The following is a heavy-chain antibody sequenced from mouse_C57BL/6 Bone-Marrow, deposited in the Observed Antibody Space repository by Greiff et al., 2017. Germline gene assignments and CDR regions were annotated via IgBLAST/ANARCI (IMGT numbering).Heavy chain of an antibody. CDR1: GYTFTSYW. J-gene: IGHJ2*01. D-gene: IGHD1-3*01. Sequence: QVQLQQPGAELVMPGASVKLSCKASGYTFTSYWMNWVKQRPGQGLEWIGEIDPSDSYTNYNQKFKGKSTLTVDKSSSTAYMQLSSLTSEDSAVYYCARLRGKGGVDYWGQGTTVTVSS. V-gene: IGHV1-69*01. CDR3: ARLRGKGGVDY. CDR2: IDPSDSYT.